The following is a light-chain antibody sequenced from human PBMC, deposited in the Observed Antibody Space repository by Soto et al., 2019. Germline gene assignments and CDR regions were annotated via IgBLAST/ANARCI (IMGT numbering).Light chain of an antibody. J-gene: IGLJ3*02. CDR2: EDD. CDR1: GGSIASNY. V-gene: IGLV6-57*01. Sequence: NFVLTQPHSVSESPGKTITISCTRSGGSIASNYVQWYQQRPGSSPTTVIYEDDRRPSGVPDRFSGSIDSSSNSASLTISGLRTEDEATYFCQSFDSSDQVFGGGTKVTVL. CDR3: QSFDSSDQV.